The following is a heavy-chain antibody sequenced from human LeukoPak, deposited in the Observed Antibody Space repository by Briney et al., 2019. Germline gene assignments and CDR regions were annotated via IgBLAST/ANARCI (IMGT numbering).Heavy chain of an antibody. Sequence: ASVKVSCKASGYTFTNYDINWVRQAAGQGLEWMGWMNPNSGDTDYVLKFRGKVTMTRDTSTSTAYMELSSLTYEDSAIYYCTRSGFGGGVHFDFWGQGTPVTVSS. CDR3: TRSGFGGGVHFDF. CDR2: MNPNSGDT. D-gene: IGHD3-10*01. J-gene: IGHJ4*02. CDR1: GYTFTNYD. V-gene: IGHV1-8*01.